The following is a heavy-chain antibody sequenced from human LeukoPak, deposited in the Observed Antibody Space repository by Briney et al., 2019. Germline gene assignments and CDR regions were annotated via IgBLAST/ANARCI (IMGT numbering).Heavy chain of an antibody. Sequence: AGSLRLSCAASGFTFSSYSMNWVRQAPGKGLEWVSSISSSSSYIYYADSVKGRFTISRDNAKNSLYLPMNSLRAEDTAVYYYAREEVLFYVSSGYSFNAPRFAYWGQGNLVTVSS. V-gene: IGHV3-21*01. D-gene: IGHD3-22*01. CDR1: GFTFSSYS. J-gene: IGHJ4*02. CDR2: ISSSSSYI. CDR3: AREEVLFYVSSGYSFNAPRFAY.